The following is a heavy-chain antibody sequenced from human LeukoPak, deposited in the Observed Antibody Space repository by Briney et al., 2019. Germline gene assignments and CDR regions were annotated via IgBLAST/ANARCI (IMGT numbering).Heavy chain of an antibody. CDR3: ARLGSGSNNWFDP. D-gene: IGHD3-10*02. V-gene: IGHV4-59*01. J-gene: IGHJ5*02. Sequence: SETLSLTCIVSDASISGFYWSWFRQPPGKGLEYIGYIYYTGSTNYNPSLKSRVTISVDTSKNQFSVKLSSVTAADTAVYYCARLGSGSNNWFDPWGQGTLVTVSS. CDR2: IYYTGST. CDR1: DASISGFY.